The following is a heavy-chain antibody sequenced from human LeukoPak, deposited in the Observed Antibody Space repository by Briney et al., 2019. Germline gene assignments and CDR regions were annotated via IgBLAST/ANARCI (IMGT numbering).Heavy chain of an antibody. V-gene: IGHV3-33*01. CDR1: GFTFSSYG. CDR2: IWYDGSNK. J-gene: IGHJ3*02. Sequence: GRSLRLSCAASGFTFSSYGMHWVRQAPGRGLEWVAVIWYDGSNKYYADSVKGRFTISRDNSKNTLYLQMSSLRAEDTAVYYCARAGAFDIWGQGTMVTVSS. CDR3: ARAGAFDI.